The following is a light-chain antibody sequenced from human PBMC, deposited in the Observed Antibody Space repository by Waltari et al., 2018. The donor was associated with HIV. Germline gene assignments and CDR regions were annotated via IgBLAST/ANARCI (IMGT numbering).Light chain of an antibody. CDR3: SSFTSSSTVV. CDR1: SSDVGAYKY. Sequence: QSALTQPASVSGSPGQSITVSCTGTSSDVGAYKYVSWYQQHPGKAPKLMMDEVSNRPSGVSNRFSGSKSGNTASLTISGLQAEDEANYYCSSFTSSSTVVFGGGTKLTVL. J-gene: IGLJ2*01. V-gene: IGLV2-14*01. CDR2: EVS.